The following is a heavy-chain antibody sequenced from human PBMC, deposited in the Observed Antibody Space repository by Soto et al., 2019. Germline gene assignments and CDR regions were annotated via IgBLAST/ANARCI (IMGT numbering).Heavy chain of an antibody. Sequence: GGSLRLSCAASGFTFSSYWMHWVRQAPGKGLVWVSRINSDGSSTSYADSVKGRFTISRDNAKNTLYLQMNMDPVDTATYYCAHRVIWSPFDWSLGWFDPWGQGTLVTVS. J-gene: IGHJ5*02. CDR3: AHRVIWSPFDWSLGWFDP. CDR1: GFTFSSYW. D-gene: IGHD3-9*01. V-gene: IGHV3-74*01. CDR2: INSDGSST.